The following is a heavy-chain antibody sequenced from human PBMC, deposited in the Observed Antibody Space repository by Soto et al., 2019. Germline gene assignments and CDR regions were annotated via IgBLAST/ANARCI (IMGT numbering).Heavy chain of an antibody. CDR2: IYPGDSDT. J-gene: IGHJ6*03. CDR3: ASFPHIEMTPPSDHCMDV. V-gene: IGHV5-51*01. CDR1: GYSFTSYW. Sequence: GESLKISCKGSGYSFTSYWIGWVRQMPGKGLEWMGIIYPGDSDTRYSPSFQGQVTISADKSISTAYLQWSSLKASDTDMYHCASFPHIEMTPPSDHCMDVWGKGTTVTVAS. D-gene: IGHD2-21*01.